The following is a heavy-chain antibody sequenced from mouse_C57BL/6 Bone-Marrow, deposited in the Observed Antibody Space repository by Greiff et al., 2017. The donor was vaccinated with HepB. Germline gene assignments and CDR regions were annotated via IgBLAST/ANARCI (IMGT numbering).Heavy chain of an antibody. CDR2: IDPSDSYT. CDR3: AREGAYWFAY. V-gene: IGHV1-50*01. CDR1: GYTFTSYW. D-gene: IGHD6-5*01. Sequence: QVHVKQPGAELVKPGASVKLSCKASGYTFTSYWMQWVKQRPGQGLEWIGEIDPSDSYTNYNQKFKGKATLTVDTSSSTAYMQLSSLTSEDSAVYYCAREGAYWFAYWGQGTLVTVSA. J-gene: IGHJ3*01.